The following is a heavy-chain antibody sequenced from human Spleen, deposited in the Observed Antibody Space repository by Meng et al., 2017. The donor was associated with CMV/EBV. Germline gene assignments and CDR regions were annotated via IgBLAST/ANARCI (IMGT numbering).Heavy chain of an antibody. CDR3: AREVSSRRDLFGLYYFDY. D-gene: IGHD3-3*01. CDR2: IYYSGST. V-gene: IGHV4-39*07. CDR1: GGSISSSDYF. J-gene: IGHJ4*02. Sequence: SETLSLTCTVSGGSISSSDYFWTWIRQPPGKGLEWIGSIYYSGSTYYNPSLKSRVTISVDTSKNQFSLKLSSVTAADTAVYYCAREVSSRRDLFGLYYFDYWGQGTLVTVSS.